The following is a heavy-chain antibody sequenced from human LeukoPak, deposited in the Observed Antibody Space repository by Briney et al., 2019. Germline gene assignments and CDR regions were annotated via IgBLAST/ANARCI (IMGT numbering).Heavy chain of an antibody. D-gene: IGHD3-22*01. V-gene: IGHV3-74*01. Sequence: GGSLRLSCAASGFTFDYYWMHWVRQAPGKGLMWVSRINTDGSNTHYADSVKGRFTISRDNAKNTLYLQMNGLRVEDTAVYYCVVWGEDRSGHRFDFWGQGTLVTVSS. CDR1: GFTFDYYW. J-gene: IGHJ4*02. CDR3: VVWGEDRSGHRFDF. CDR2: INTDGSNT.